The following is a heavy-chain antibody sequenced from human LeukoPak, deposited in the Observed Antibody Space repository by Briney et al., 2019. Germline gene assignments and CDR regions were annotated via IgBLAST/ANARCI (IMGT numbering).Heavy chain of an antibody. CDR1: GGSITSHY. Sequence: PSETLSLTCTVSGGSITSHYWSWIRQAPGKGLEWIGFIYYSGRTKYNPSLQSRVTISLDTSEKKFSLKVASVTAADTAVYYCTRLLDNDSSGDTDTFDMWGQGTVVTVSS. V-gene: IGHV4-59*08. CDR2: IYYSGRT. D-gene: IGHD3-22*01. J-gene: IGHJ3*02. CDR3: TRLLDNDSSGDTDTFDM.